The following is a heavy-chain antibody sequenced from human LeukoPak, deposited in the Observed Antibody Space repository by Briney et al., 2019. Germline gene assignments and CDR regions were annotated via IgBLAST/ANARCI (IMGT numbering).Heavy chain of an antibody. CDR1: GFTFSSYV. D-gene: IGHD6-19*01. CDR2: ISYDGSNE. V-gene: IGHV3-30*04. J-gene: IGHJ3*02. Sequence: GGSLRLSCAASGFTFSSYVMHWVRQAPGKGLEWVAIISYDGSNEYYADSVKGRFTISRDNSKNTLYLQMNSLRAEDTALYYCAREMYSSGWLNAFDIWGRGTMVTVSS. CDR3: AREMYSSGWLNAFDI.